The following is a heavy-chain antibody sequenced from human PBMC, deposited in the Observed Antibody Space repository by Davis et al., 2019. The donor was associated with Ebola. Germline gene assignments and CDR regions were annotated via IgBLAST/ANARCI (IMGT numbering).Heavy chain of an antibody. Sequence: ESLKISRQASGYSYTTHWIGWVRQMPGKGLEWMGIIYPGDSDTRYSPSFQDQVTISADKSINTAYLQWSSLKASDSGMYYCARTVSSGYRDRGDMWGQGTKVTVSS. V-gene: IGHV5-51*01. CDR1: GYSYTTHW. J-gene: IGHJ3*02. CDR3: ARTVSSGYRDRGDM. CDR2: IYPGDSDT. D-gene: IGHD3-22*01.